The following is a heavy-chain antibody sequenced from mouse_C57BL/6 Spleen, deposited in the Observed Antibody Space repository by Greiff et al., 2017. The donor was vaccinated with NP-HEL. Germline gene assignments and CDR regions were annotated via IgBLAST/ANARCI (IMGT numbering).Heavy chain of an antibody. Sequence: EVHLVESGAELVRPGASVKLSCTASGFNIKDDYMPWVKQRPEQGLEWIGWIAPENGDTEYASKFQGKATITADTSSNTAYMQLNRLTAVDTGVYYCTTGGFAYWGQGTLVTVSA. J-gene: IGHJ3*01. V-gene: IGHV14-4*01. CDR2: IAPENGDT. CDR1: GFNIKDDY. CDR3: TTGGFAY.